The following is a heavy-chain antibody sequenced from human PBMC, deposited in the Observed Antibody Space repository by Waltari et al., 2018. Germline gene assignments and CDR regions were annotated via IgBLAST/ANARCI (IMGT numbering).Heavy chain of an antibody. CDR1: GGSFSGYY. CDR2: INHSGST. CDR3: ARRVGYCSGGSCYSRFDP. Sequence: QVQLQQWGAGLLKPSETLSLTCAVYGGSFSGYYWSWIRQPPGKGLEWIGEINHSGSTNYNPSLKSRGTISVDTSKNHFSLKLSSVTAAATAVYYCARRVGYCSGGSCYSRFDPWGQGTLVTVAS. D-gene: IGHD2-15*01. V-gene: IGHV4-34*01. J-gene: IGHJ5*02.